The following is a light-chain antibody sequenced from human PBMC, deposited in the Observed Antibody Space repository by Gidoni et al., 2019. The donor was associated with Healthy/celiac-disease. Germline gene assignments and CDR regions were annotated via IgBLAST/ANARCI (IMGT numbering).Light chain of an antibody. J-gene: IGKJ1*01. V-gene: IGKV1D-8*01. Sequence: VIGMTQSPSLRSASTGDRVTISCRMSQGMSSYVAWYQQKPGKAPELLLYAASTLQSGVPSRFSGSGSGTAFPLTISCLQSADFATYYCQQYYRFPWTFGQGTKVEIQ. CDR1: QGMSSY. CDR3: QQYYRFPWT. CDR2: AAS.